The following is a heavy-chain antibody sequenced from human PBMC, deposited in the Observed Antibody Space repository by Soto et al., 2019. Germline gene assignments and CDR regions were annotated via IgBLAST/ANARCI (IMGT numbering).Heavy chain of an antibody. CDR2: IWYDGSNK. D-gene: IGHD3-16*01. Sequence: QVQLVESGGGVVQPGRSLRLSCAASGFTFSSYGMHWVRQAPGKGLEWVAVIWYDGSNKYYADSVKGRFTISRDNSKNTLYLQMNSLRAEDTAVYYCVRQGDDLSPFDYWGQGTLVTVSS. V-gene: IGHV3-33*01. J-gene: IGHJ4*02. CDR3: VRQGDDLSPFDY. CDR1: GFTFSSYG.